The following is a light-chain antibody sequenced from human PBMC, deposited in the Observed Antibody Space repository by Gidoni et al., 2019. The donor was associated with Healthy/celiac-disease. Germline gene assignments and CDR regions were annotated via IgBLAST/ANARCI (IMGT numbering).Light chain of an antibody. CDR3: AAWDDSLNGWV. CDR2: SNN. J-gene: IGLJ3*02. CDR1: CSNIGINT. V-gene: IGLV1-44*01. Sequence: QSVLTQPPSASGTPGQRVTISCSGGCSNIGINTVNWYQQLPGTAPKLLIYSNNQRPSGVPDRFSGSKSGTSASLAISGLQSEDEADYYCAAWDDSLNGWVFGGGTKLTVL.